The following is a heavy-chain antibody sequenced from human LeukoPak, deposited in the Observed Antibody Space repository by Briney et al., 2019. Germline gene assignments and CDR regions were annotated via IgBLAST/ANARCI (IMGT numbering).Heavy chain of an antibody. V-gene: IGHV1-69*01. CDR3: ARHRMPGEYSSSVD. CDR2: IIPIFGTA. CDR1: GGTFSSYA. D-gene: IGHD6-6*01. Sequence: SVKVSCKASGGTFSSYAISWVRQAPGQGLEWMGGIIPIFGTANYAQKFQGRVTITADESTSTAYLQWSSLKASDTAMYYCARHRMPGEYSSSVDWGQGTLVTVSS. J-gene: IGHJ4*02.